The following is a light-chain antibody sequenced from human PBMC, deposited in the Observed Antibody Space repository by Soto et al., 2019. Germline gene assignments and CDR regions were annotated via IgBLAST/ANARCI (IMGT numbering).Light chain of an antibody. CDR1: RSFSNY. V-gene: IGKV3-15*01. CDR3: QQYNNWPPWT. CDR2: GAS. Sequence: EIVLTHSPATLSLSPGESATLSCRPSRSFSNYLAWYQQKPGQAPRLLIYGASTRATGIPARFSGSGSGTEFTLTISSLQSEDFAVYYCQQYNNWPPWTFGQGTKVDIK. J-gene: IGKJ1*01.